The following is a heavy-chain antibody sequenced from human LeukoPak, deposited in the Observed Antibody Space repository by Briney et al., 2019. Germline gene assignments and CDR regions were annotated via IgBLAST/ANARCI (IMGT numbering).Heavy chain of an antibody. CDR3: ARIYSGSYYHGMDV. V-gene: IGHV5-51*01. CDR1: GSSFTSYW. Sequence: GASLQISCKGSGSSFTSYWIGWVRPLPGKGLEWMGIIYPGDSDTRYSPSFQGQVTISADKSISTAYLQWSSLKASDTAMYYCARIYSGSYYHGMDVWGQGTTVTVSS. CDR2: IYPGDSDT. D-gene: IGHD1-26*01. J-gene: IGHJ6*02.